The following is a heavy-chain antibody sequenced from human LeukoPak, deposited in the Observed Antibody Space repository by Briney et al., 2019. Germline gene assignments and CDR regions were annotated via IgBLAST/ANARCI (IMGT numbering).Heavy chain of an antibody. CDR3: ATQRGSYDAFDI. V-gene: IGHV1-18*01. D-gene: IGHD6-6*01. J-gene: IGHJ3*02. Sequence: ASVKVSCKASGYTFTSYGISWVRQAPGQGLEWMGWISAYNGNTSYAQKFQGRVTMTRDMSTSTVYMELSSLRSEDTAVYYCATQRGSYDAFDIWGQGTMVTVSS. CDR1: GYTFTSYG. CDR2: ISAYNGNT.